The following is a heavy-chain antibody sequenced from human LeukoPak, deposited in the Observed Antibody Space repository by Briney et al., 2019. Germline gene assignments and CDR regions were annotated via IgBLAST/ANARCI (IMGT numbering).Heavy chain of an antibody. J-gene: IGHJ4*02. V-gene: IGHV4-59*01. D-gene: IGHD3-22*01. CDR3: ARGRREYYYDSSGYNYFDY. CDR1: GGSISSYY. Sequence: PSETLSLTCTASGGSISSYYWSWIRQPPGMGLERIGYIYYSGSTNYNPSLKSRVTISVDTSKNQFSLKLSSVTAADTAVYYCARGRREYYYDSSGYNYFDYWGQGTLVTVSS. CDR2: IYYSGST.